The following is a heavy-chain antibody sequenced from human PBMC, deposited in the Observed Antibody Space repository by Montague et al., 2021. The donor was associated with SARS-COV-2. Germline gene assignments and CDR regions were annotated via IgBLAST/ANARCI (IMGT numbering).Heavy chain of an antibody. CDR2: IYYSGST. D-gene: IGHD5-12*01. Sequence: SETLSLTCTVSGGSVSSSSYYWGWIRPPPGQGLEWIGSIYYSGSTYYNPSLKSRVTISVDTSKNQFSLKLSSVTAADTAVYYCARHGWGWLRLLRLLDYWGQGTLVTVSS. J-gene: IGHJ4*02. CDR3: ARHGWGWLRLLRLLDY. CDR1: GGSVSSSSYY. V-gene: IGHV4-39*01.